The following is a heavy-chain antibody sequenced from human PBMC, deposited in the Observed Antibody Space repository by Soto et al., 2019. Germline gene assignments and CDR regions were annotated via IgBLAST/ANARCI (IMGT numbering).Heavy chain of an antibody. CDR1: GFTFSSYA. V-gene: IGHV3-30-3*01. J-gene: IGHJ6*02. D-gene: IGHD2-21*01. CDR2: ISYDGSNK. Sequence: GGSLRLSCAASGFTFSSYAMHWVRQAPGKGLEWAAVISYDGSNKYYADSVKGRFTISRDNSKNTLYLQMNSLRAEDTAVYYCARGVVVSYYYGMDVWGQGTTVTVSS. CDR3: ARGVVVSYYYGMDV.